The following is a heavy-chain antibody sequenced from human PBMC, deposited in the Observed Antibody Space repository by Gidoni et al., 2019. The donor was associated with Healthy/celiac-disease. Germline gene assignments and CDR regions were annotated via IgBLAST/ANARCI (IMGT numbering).Heavy chain of an antibody. D-gene: IGHD3-3*01. CDR2: INWNGGST. CDR3: AAGGSWSGYYDY. J-gene: IGHJ4*02. CDR1: GFTFDDYG. V-gene: IGHV3-20*01. Sequence: EVQLVESGGGVVRPGGSLRLSCAASGFTFDDYGMGWVRQAAGKGVGCVSGINWNGGSTDYADSVKGRFTISRDNAKNSLYLQMNSLRAEDTALYHCAAGGSWSGYYDYWGQGTLVTVSS.